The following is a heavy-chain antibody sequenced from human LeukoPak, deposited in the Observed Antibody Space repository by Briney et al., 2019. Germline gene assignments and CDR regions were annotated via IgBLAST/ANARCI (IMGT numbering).Heavy chain of an antibody. Sequence: GASVKVSCKTSGYTFTSYGISWVRQAPGQGLEWMGWINAYNGNTNYTQKLQGRVTMTTDTSTSTAYMELRSLRSDDTAVYYCARVDAVAGTDADKSYYYYMDVWGKGTTVTVSS. V-gene: IGHV1-18*01. CDR1: GYTFTSYG. D-gene: IGHD6-13*01. CDR3: ARVDAVAGTDADKSYYYYMDV. CDR2: INAYNGNT. J-gene: IGHJ6*03.